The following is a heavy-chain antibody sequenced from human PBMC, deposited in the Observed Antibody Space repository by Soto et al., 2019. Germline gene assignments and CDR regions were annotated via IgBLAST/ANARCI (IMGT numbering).Heavy chain of an antibody. Sequence: QVQLVESGGGVVQPGRSLRLSCAASGFTFSSYGMHWVRQAPGKGLEWVAVIWYDGSNKYYADSVKGRFTISRDNSKNTLYLQMNSLRAEDTAVYYCARDWGGGGGSYFPADWGQGTLVTVSS. D-gene: IGHD1-26*01. CDR3: ARDWGGGGGSYFPAD. CDR2: IWYDGSNK. CDR1: GFTFSSYG. V-gene: IGHV3-33*01. J-gene: IGHJ4*02.